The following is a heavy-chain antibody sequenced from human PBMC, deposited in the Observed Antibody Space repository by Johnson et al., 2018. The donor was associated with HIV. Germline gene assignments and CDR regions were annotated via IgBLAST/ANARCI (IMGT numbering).Heavy chain of an antibody. CDR3: ARGLFSSIAASWGAFDI. Sequence: VQLVESGGGLVQPGGSLRVSCAASGFTVSSNYMSWVRQAPTKGLEWVSFIRSKAYGETTEYAASVKGRFTISRADSKSIAFLQMNSLRAEDTAVYYCARGLFSSIAASWGAFDIWGQGTMVTVSS. J-gene: IGHJ3*02. V-gene: IGHV3-71*04. CDR1: GFTVSSNY. CDR2: IRSKAYGETT. D-gene: IGHD6-6*01.